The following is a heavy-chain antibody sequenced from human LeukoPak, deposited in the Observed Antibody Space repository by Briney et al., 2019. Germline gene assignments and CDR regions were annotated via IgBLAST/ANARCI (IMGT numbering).Heavy chain of an antibody. V-gene: IGHV4-30-2*01. J-gene: IGHJ2*01. CDR1: GGSISSGGYS. D-gene: IGHD1-26*01. CDR2: IYHSGST. CDR3: ARGEWKLLYHYWYFDL. Sequence: SETLSLTCAVSGGSISSGGYSWSWIRQPPGKGLEWIGYIYHSGSTYYNPSLKSRVTISVDRSKNQFSLKLSSVTPEDTAVYYCARGEWKLLYHYWYFDLWGRGTLVTVSS.